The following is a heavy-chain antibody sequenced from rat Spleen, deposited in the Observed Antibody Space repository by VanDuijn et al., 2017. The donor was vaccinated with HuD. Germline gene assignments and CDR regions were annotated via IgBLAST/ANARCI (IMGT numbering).Heavy chain of an antibody. V-gene: IGHV5-31*01. Sequence: EVQLVESGGGLVQPGRSLKLSCAASGFNFNDYWMGWVRQAPGKGLEWVASITNNGGITYYRDSVKGRFTISRDNAKSTLYLQMDSLRSEETATYYCAREADKPFHYFDYWGQGVMVTVSS. CDR1: GFNFNDYW. CDR3: AREADKPFHYFDY. CDR2: ITNNGGIT. D-gene: IGHD1-6*01. J-gene: IGHJ2*01.